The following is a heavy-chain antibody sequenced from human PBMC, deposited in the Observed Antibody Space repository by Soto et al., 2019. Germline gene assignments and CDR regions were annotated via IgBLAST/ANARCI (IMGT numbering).Heavy chain of an antibody. CDR1: GFPFGDHA. Sequence: GSLRRSCAASGFPFGDHAMHWVRQGPGKGLEWVSAITGRGDTTYYADSVKGRFTVSRDNSKNTLFLQMMSLRAEDTAVYYCAKDLYVQPPSGWFDPWGQGTVVTVSS. D-gene: IGHD1-26*01. V-gene: IGHV3-23*01. CDR3: AKDLYVQPPSGWFDP. CDR2: ITGRGDTT. J-gene: IGHJ5*02.